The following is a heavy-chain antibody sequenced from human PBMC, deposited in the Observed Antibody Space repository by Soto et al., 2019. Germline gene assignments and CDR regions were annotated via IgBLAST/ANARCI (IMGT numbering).Heavy chain of an antibody. Sequence: ASVKVSCKASGYTFTSYGISWVRQAPGQGLEWMGWISAYNGNTNYAQKLQGRVTMTTDTSTSTAYMELRSLRSDDTAVYYCARDSHYYDSNGKGRMDVWGQGTTVTVSS. V-gene: IGHV1-18*01. CDR2: ISAYNGNT. J-gene: IGHJ6*02. CDR1: GYTFTSYG. CDR3: ARDSHYYDSNGKGRMDV. D-gene: IGHD3-22*01.